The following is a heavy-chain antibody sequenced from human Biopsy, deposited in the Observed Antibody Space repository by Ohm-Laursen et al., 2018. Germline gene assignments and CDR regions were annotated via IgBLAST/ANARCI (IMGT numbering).Heavy chain of an antibody. CDR2: IYPGGST. J-gene: IGHJ3*01. D-gene: IGHD3-22*01. Sequence: SETLSLTCTLSGDSITRSYWSWIRQSPGKGLEWIGRIYPGGSTNYSPSLKSRVTMSVDTSKKQLSLRLRSVTAADTAMYYCASVVLGPTNDAFDLWGQGTMVVVSS. V-gene: IGHV4-4*07. CDR1: GDSITRSY. CDR3: ASVVLGPTNDAFDL.